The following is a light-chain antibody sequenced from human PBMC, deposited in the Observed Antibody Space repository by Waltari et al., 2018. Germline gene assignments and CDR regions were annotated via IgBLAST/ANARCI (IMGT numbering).Light chain of an antibody. CDR2: LAS. Sequence: DIVMTQSPDSLAVSLGERATINCKSSQSVFFSSNSKNYLSWYQQKPGQPPRLLLYLASTRESGVPDRFIGSGSGTDFTLTISILQAEDVAVYYCQQYYSTPRTFGQGTKVEIK. CDR1: QSVFFSSNSKNY. V-gene: IGKV4-1*01. J-gene: IGKJ1*01. CDR3: QQYYSTPRT.